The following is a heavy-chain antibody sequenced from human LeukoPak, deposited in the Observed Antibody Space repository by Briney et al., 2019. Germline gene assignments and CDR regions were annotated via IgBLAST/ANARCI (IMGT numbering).Heavy chain of an antibody. CDR3: AKRYCSSTSCTLDY. CDR1: GFTFTSYE. D-gene: IGHD2-2*01. V-gene: IGHV3-48*03. J-gene: IGHJ4*02. Sequence: GGSLRLSCAASGFTFTSYEMNWVRQAPGKGLEWVSYISSSGSTIYYADSVKGRFTISRDNAKNSLYLQMNSLRAEDTAVYYCAKRYCSSTSCTLDYWGQGTLVTVSS. CDR2: ISSSGSTI.